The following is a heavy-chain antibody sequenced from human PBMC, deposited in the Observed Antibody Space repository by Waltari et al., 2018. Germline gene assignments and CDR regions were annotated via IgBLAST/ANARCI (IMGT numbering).Heavy chain of an antibody. V-gene: IGHV4-39*07. Sequence: QLQLQESGPGLVKPSETLSLTCTVSGGSISSSSYYWGWIRQPPGQGLEWIGSIYYSGSTYYNPSLKSRVTISVDTSKNQFSLKLSSVTAADTAVYYCARAGYCSSTSCYYYYMDVWGKGTTVTISS. CDR1: GGSISSSSYY. J-gene: IGHJ6*03. CDR2: IYYSGST. D-gene: IGHD2-2*01. CDR3: ARAGYCSSTSCYYYYMDV.